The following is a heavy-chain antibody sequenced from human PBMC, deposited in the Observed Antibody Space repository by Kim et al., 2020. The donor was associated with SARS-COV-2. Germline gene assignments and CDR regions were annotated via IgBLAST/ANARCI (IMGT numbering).Heavy chain of an antibody. V-gene: IGHV3-21*01. Sequence: GVSLRLSCVASGFTFSSYNMNWVRQAPGKGLEWVSSISGTSTYIYYADSMKGRFTISRDNAKNSLYLQMNSLRAEDTAVYYCARERGYSYGYADSWGQGTLVTVSS. D-gene: IGHD5-18*01. CDR2: ISGTSTYI. J-gene: IGHJ4*02. CDR1: GFTFSSYN. CDR3: ARERGYSYGYADS.